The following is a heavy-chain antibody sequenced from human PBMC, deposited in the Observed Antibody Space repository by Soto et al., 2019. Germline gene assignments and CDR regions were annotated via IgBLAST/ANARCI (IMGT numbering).Heavy chain of an antibody. CDR1: GGSISSGGYY. CDR2: IYYSGST. Sequence: TLSLTCTVSGGSISSGGYYWSWIRQHPGKGLEWIGYIYYSGSTYYNPSLKSRVTISVDTSKNQFSLKLSSVTAADTAVYYCARVTEGGNDAFDIWGQGTMVTVAS. D-gene: IGHD3-16*01. V-gene: IGHV4-31*03. CDR3: ARVTEGGNDAFDI. J-gene: IGHJ3*02.